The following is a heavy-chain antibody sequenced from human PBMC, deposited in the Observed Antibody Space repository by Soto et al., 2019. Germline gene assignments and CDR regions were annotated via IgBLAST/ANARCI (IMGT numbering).Heavy chain of an antibody. CDR2: IIPIFGTA. CDR3: ARVAEGRGWGWFDP. J-gene: IGHJ5*02. CDR1: GGTFSSYA. D-gene: IGHD3-16*01. Sequence: QVQLVQSGAEVKKPGSSVKVSCKASGGTFSSYAISWVRQAPGQGLEWMGGIIPIFGTANYAQKFQGRVTISADESTSTAYRERSSLRSEDTAVYYCARVAEGRGWGWFDPWGQGTLVTVSS. V-gene: IGHV1-69*01.